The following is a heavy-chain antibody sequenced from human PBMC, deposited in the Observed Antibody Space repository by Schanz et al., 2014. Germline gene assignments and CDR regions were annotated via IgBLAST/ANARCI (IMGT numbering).Heavy chain of an antibody. D-gene: IGHD6-6*01. CDR1: GGTFSSFA. CDR3: ARAGQDFEYSSLSPIWYFDL. Sequence: QVQLVQSGAEVKKPGSSVKVSCKASGGTFSSFAIFWVRQAPGQGLEWMGWINPNSGGTNYAQKFQGRVTMTRDTSISTAYMELSRLRSDDTAVYYCARAGQDFEYSSLSPIWYFDLWGRGTLVTVSS. V-gene: IGHV1-2*02. J-gene: IGHJ2*01. CDR2: INPNSGGT.